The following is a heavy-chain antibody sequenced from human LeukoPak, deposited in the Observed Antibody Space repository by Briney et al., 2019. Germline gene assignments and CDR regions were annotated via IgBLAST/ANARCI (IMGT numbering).Heavy chain of an antibody. Sequence: GGSLRLSCLTSGFTLSTNAMSWVRQAPGKGLEWISGISGSGASTYCADSVKGRFTISRDDSRNTLYLQMNSLRGDDTAVYYCAKDVGKWESLHFFDYWGQGTLVTVSS. D-gene: IGHD1-26*01. V-gene: IGHV3-23*01. CDR3: AKDVGKWESLHFFDY. J-gene: IGHJ4*02. CDR1: GFTLSTNA. CDR2: ISGSGAST.